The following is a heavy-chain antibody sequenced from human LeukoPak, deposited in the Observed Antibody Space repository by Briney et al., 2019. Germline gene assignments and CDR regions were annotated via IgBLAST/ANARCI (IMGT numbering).Heavy chain of an antibody. CDR2: IYYRGDT. CDR1: GGSITGSSYS. Sequence: PSETLSLTCTVSGGSITGSSYSWGWIRQPPGKGLDLIGTIYYRGDTYYNPSLQSRVTISLDTSKNQFSLKLRSVTAADTAVYYCARRPESGNVLTGYHLYFDYWGQGNLVTVSS. D-gene: IGHD3-9*01. CDR3: ARRPESGNVLTGYHLYFDY. J-gene: IGHJ4*02. V-gene: IGHV4-39*01.